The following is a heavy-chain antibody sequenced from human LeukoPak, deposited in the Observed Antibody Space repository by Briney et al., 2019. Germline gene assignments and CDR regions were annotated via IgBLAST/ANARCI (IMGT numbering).Heavy chain of an antibody. CDR3: ARESYYGSGSHTLDY. V-gene: IGHV4-61*01. Sequence: SETLSLTCTVSGGSISSSSYYWGWIRQPPGKGLEWIGYIYYSGSTNYNPSLKSRVTISVDTSKNQFSLKLSSVTAADTAVYYCARESYYGSGSHTLDYWGQGTLVTVSS. CDR2: IYYSGST. CDR1: GGSISSSSYY. D-gene: IGHD3-10*01. J-gene: IGHJ4*02.